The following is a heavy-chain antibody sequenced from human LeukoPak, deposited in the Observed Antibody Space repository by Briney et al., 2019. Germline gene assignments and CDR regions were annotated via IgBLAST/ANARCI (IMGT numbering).Heavy chain of an antibody. CDR3: ATLSGTYNVGFSSQLWFDP. J-gene: IGHJ5*02. CDR2: IYYSGST. Sequence: SETLSLTCTVSGGSISRNNYYWGWIRQPPGKGLEWIGSIYYSGSTYYNPSLKSRVTISVDTSKNQFSLKLSSVTAADTAVYYCATLSGTYNVGFSSQLWFDPWGQGTLVTVSS. D-gene: IGHD1-26*01. CDR1: GGSISRNNYY. V-gene: IGHV4-39*07.